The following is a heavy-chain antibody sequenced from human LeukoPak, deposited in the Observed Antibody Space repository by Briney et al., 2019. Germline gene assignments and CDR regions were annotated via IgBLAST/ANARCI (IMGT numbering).Heavy chain of an antibody. CDR2: ISGSGGNT. J-gene: IGHJ4*02. D-gene: IGHD3-9*01. Sequence: AGGSLRLSCGASGFIFSNSPMSWVRQAPGRGLEWVSAISGSGGNTFYADSVKGRFTISRDNSKNTLWLQMNSLRAEDTALYYCARAMSVDILIGLDYWGQGILVTVSS. CDR1: GFIFSNSP. CDR3: ARAMSVDILIGLDY. V-gene: IGHV3-23*01.